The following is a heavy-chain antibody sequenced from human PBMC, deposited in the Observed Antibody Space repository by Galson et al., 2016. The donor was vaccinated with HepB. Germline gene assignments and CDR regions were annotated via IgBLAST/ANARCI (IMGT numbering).Heavy chain of an antibody. CDR3: ARGGLRWVPAPQESGAFGI. J-gene: IGHJ3*02. Sequence: TLSLTCTVSGGSISRGGFHWTWIRQHPGKGLEWIGHTDYSGSTYFNPSLRSRVSMSVDTSKNQFSLRLNSVTAADTAVYFCARGGLRWVPAPQESGAFGIWGQGTLVTVSS. CDR1: GGSISRGGFH. CDR2: TDYSGST. V-gene: IGHV4-31*03. D-gene: IGHD4-23*01.